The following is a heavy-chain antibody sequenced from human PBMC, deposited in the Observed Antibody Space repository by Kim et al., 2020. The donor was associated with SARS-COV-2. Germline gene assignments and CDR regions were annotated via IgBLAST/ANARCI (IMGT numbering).Heavy chain of an antibody. V-gene: IGHV3-48*02. Sequence: GGSLRLSCAASGFTFSSYSMNWVRQAPGKGLEWVSYISSSSSTIYYADSVKGRFTISRDNAKNSLYLQMNSLRDEDTAVYYCARELISGCCSWYVWSVVGSLEGGIDYWGQGTLVTVSS. CDR1: GFTFSSYS. J-gene: IGHJ4*02. CDR3: ARELISGCCSWYVWSVVGSLEGGIDY. CDR2: ISSSSSTI. D-gene: IGHD6-13*01.